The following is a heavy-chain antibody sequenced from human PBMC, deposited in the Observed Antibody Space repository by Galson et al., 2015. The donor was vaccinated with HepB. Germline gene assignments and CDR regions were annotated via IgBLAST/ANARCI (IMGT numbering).Heavy chain of an antibody. V-gene: IGHV3-74*01. D-gene: IGHD2-21*02. CDR1: GFTFSNYW. J-gene: IGHJ6*02. Sequence: SLRLSCAASGFTFSNYWMHWVRQAPGKGLVWISRINSDGSSTSYADSVKGRFTISRDNAKNTLFLQMDILRAEDTAVYYCAGLTYCGDGCYEDYYYYYGIDVWGQGTTVTVSS. CDR2: INSDGSST. CDR3: AGLTYCGDGCYEDYYYYYGIDV.